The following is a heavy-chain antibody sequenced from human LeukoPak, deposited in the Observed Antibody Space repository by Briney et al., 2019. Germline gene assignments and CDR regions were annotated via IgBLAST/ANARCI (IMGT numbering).Heavy chain of an antibody. V-gene: IGHV3-7*01. Sequence: QPGGSLRLSCAGSGFTFSSYWMSWVRQAPGKGPEWVANIRQDGNEKYYVDSVKGRFTISRDNAKKSLYLQMNSLRAEDTAVYYCARVLPVASRDYWGQGTLVTVSS. CDR3: ARVLPVASRDY. D-gene: IGHD2-2*01. CDR1: GFTFSSYW. J-gene: IGHJ4*02. CDR2: IRQDGNEK.